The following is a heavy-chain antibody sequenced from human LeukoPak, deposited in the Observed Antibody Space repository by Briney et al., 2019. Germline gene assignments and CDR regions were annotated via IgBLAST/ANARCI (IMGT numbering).Heavy chain of an antibody. CDR2: IYYSGST. CDR3: ARHVGYCSGGSCYSDY. D-gene: IGHD2-15*01. Sequence: SETLSLTCTVSGGSISSSSYYWGWIRQPPGKGLEWIGSIYYSGSTYCNPSLKSRVTISVDTSKNQFSLKLSSVTAADTAVYYCARHVGYCSGGSCYSDYWGQGTLVTVSS. CDR1: GGSISSSSYY. J-gene: IGHJ4*02. V-gene: IGHV4-39*01.